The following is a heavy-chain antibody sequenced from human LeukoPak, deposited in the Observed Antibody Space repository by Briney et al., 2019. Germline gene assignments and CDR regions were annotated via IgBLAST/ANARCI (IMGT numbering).Heavy chain of an antibody. Sequence: GGSLRLSCAASGFTFSSYGMHWVRQAPGKGLEWVAVIWYDGSNKYYADSVKGRFTISRDNSKNTLYLQMNSLRAEDTAVYYCAKDPRYVSRFLEWVYYFDYWGQGTLVTVSS. D-gene: IGHD3-3*01. CDR2: IWYDGSNK. V-gene: IGHV3-33*06. CDR3: AKDPRYVSRFLEWVYYFDY. J-gene: IGHJ4*02. CDR1: GFTFSSYG.